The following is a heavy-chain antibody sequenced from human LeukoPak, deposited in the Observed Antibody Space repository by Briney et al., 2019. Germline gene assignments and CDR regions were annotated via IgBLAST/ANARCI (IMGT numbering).Heavy chain of an antibody. D-gene: IGHD3-9*01. CDR1: GSTFSSYA. J-gene: IGHJ4*02. Sequence: SVKVSCKASGSTFSSYAISWVRQAPGQGLEWMGGIIPIFGTANYAQKFQGRVTITADKSTSTAYMELSSLRSEDTAVYYCARDALRYFDWLYYWGQGTLVTVSS. CDR3: ARDALRYFDWLYY. CDR2: IIPIFGTA. V-gene: IGHV1-69*06.